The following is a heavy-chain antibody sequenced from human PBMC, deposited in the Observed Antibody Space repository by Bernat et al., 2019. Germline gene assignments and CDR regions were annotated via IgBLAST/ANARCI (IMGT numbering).Heavy chain of an antibody. CDR3: AKDYCGGDCYTYYYYGMDV. CDR1: GFTFDDYT. J-gene: IGHJ6*02. V-gene: IGHV3-43*01. CDR2: ISWDGGST. Sequence: EVQLVESGGVVVQPGGSLRLSCAASGFTFDDYTMHWVRQAPGKGLEWVSLISWDGGSTYYADSVKSRFTISRDNSKNSLYLQMNSLRTEDTALYYCAKDYCGGDCYTYYYYGMDVWGQGTTVTVSS. D-gene: IGHD2-21*02.